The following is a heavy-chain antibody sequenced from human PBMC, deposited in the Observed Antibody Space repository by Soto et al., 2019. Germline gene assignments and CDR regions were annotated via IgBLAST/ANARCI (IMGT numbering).Heavy chain of an antibody. CDR2: ISAYNGNT. V-gene: IGHV1-18*01. CDR1: GYTYTNIG. Sequence: GASVKVSCKASGYTYTNIGISWVRQAPGQGLEWMGWISAYNGNTNYAQNFQGRVTMTTDTSTSTAYMELRSLRSDDKAVYYCAGGGSPIDYWGQGTLVTVSS. D-gene: IGHD3-16*01. CDR3: AGGGSPIDY. J-gene: IGHJ4*02.